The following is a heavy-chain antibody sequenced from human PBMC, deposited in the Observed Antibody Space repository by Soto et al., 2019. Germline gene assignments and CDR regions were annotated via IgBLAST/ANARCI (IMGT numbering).Heavy chain of an antibody. CDR3: AKDKGYNYDSGSYRSFGS. J-gene: IGHJ4*02. D-gene: IGHD3-16*02. V-gene: IGHV3-23*01. Sequence: HPGGSLRLSCEASGFIFGAYAMTWVRQAPGKGLELVSAITGGGGSTYADSVKGRFTISRDNSKYTLYLQMYSLRAEDTAVYYCAKDKGYNYDSGSYRSFGSWGQGTQVTVSS. CDR1: GFIFGAYA. CDR2: ITGGGGST.